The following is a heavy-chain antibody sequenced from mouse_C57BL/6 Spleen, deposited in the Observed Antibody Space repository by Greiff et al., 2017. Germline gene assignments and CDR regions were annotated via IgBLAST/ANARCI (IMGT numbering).Heavy chain of an antibody. D-gene: IGHD2-4*01. J-gene: IGHJ4*01. CDR1: GFTFSSYA. Sequence: EVMLVESGEGLVKPGGSLKLSCAASGFTFSSYAMSWVRQTPEKRLEWVAYISSGGDYIYYADTVKGRFTISRDNARNTLYLQMSSLKSEDTAMYYCTRYQGTYYYFRLYAMDYWGQGTSVTVSS. V-gene: IGHV5-9-1*02. CDR3: TRYQGTYYYFRLYAMDY. CDR2: ISSGGDYI.